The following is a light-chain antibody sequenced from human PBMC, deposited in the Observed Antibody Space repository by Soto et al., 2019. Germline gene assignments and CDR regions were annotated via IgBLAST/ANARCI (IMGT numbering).Light chain of an antibody. CDR2: SDN. Sequence: QSVLTQPPSVSGTPGQRVTISCSGSSSNIGNNFVYWYQHLPGAAPTLVVYSDNHRPSGVPVRFSGSKSGTSASLTISGLRSEDEVLYSCETWDDSLVGFVVFGGATHLPVL. V-gene: IGLV1-47*01. CDR1: SSNIGNNF. J-gene: IGLJ7*01. CDR3: ETWDDSLVGFVV.